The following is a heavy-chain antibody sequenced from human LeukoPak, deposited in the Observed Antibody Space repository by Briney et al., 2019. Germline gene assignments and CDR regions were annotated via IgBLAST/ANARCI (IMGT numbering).Heavy chain of an antibody. V-gene: IGHV4-59*08. CDR1: GGSISSYY. CDR3: ARQTAGASWFDP. Sequence: SETLSLTCTVSGGSISSYYWSWIRQPPGKGLEWIGYIYYSGSTNYNPSLKSRVTISVDTSKNQFSLKLSSVTAADTAVYYCARQTAGASWFDPWGQGTLVTVSS. J-gene: IGHJ5*02. CDR2: IYYSGST. D-gene: IGHD6-13*01.